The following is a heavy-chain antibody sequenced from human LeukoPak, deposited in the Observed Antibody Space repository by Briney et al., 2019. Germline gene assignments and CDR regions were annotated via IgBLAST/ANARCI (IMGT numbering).Heavy chain of an antibody. CDR2: ISAYNGNT. CDR3: ARSSGGSITSGMDV. CDR1: GYTFTGYY. D-gene: IGHD5-12*01. J-gene: IGHJ6*02. V-gene: IGHV1-18*04. Sequence: ASVKVSCKASGYTFTGYYMHWVRQAPGQGLEWMGWISAYNGNTNYAQKLQGRVTMTTDTSTSTAYMELRSLRSDDTAVYYCARSSGGSITSGMDVWGQGTTVTVSS.